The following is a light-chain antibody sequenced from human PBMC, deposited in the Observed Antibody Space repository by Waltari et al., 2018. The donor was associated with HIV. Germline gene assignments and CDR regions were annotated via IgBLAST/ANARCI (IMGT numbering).Light chain of an antibody. CDR3: AAWDDSLNGPV. CDR2: SNN. Sequence: QYVLTQPPSASGTPGQRVTISCSGSSPNIGSNMVNWYHEPPGTAPKLLIYSNNPRPSGVPDRFSCSKSGTSASLAISGLQSEDEADYYCAAWDDSLNGPVFGGGTKLTVL. V-gene: IGLV1-44*01. CDR1: SPNIGSNM. J-gene: IGLJ2*01.